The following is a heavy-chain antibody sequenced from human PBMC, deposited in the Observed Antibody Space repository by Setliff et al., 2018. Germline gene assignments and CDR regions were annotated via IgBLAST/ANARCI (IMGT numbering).Heavy chain of an antibody. J-gene: IGHJ5*02. Sequence: ASVKVSCKASGYTFTNYGITWVRQAPGQGLEWMGWINNYNFNTNYAQKLQGRVTMTADKAITTAYMELTRLTSDDTAMYYCARDVPLTTVTKNYFGPWGQGTLVTVSS. CDR2: INNYNFNT. V-gene: IGHV1-18*01. D-gene: IGHD4-17*01. CDR3: ARDVPLTTVTKNYFGP. CDR1: GYTFTNYG.